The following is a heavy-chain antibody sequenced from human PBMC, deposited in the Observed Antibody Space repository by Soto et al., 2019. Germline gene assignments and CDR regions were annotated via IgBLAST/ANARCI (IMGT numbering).Heavy chain of an antibody. J-gene: IGHJ1*01. D-gene: IGHD2-8*02. V-gene: IGHV3-7*01. CDR1: GFTFSSYW. Sequence: EVQLVESGGGLVQPGGSLRLSCAASGFTFSSYWMSWVRQAPGKGLEWVANIKQDGSEKYYVDSVKGRFTIPRYNAKNSLYLQMNSLRAEDTAVYYCARVWWWPRSRNFQHWGQGTLVTVSS. CDR3: ARVWWWPRSRNFQH. CDR2: IKQDGSEK.